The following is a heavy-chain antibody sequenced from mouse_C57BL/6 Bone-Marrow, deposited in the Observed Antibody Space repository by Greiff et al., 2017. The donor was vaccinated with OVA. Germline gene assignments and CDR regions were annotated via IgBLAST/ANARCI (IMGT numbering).Heavy chain of an antibody. CDR2: IDPENGDT. CDR1: GFNIKDDY. D-gene: IGHD1-1*01. J-gene: IGHJ4*01. V-gene: IGHV14-4*01. Sequence: VQLQQSGAELVRPGASVKLSCTASGFNIKDDYMHWVKQRPEQGLEWIGWIDPENGDTEYASKFPGKATITADTSSNTAYLQLSSLTSEDTAVYYCTTKDYYGSSYYAMDYWGQGTSVTVSS. CDR3: TTKDYYGSSYYAMDY.